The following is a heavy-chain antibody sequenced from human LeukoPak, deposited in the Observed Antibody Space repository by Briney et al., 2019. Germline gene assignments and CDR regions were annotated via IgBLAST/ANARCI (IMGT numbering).Heavy chain of an antibody. V-gene: IGHV3-11*04. CDR2: ISSSGRI. CDR3: ARDGNFDI. CDR1: GFTFSGYS. Sequence: GRSLRLSCAASGFTFSGYSMTWIRQAPGRGLEWVSHISSSGRIYADSVKGRFTISRDNAKNSLYLQMNSLRAEDTAVYYCARDGNFDIWGQGTMVTVSS. J-gene: IGHJ3*02.